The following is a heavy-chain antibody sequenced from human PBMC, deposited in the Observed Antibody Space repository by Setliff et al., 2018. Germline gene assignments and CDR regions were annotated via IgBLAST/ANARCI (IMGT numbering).Heavy chain of an antibody. CDR2: ISPYNGNT. Sequence: ASVKVSCKASGYTFNSYGINWLRQAPGQGLEWLGWISPYNGNTKYAQTVQDRITMATDTSTRTSYMELSSLRSGDTAVYFCARSSDSGYYHQRDAFDIWGQGTGVTVSS. V-gene: IGHV1-18*01. J-gene: IGHJ3*02. D-gene: IGHD3-22*01. CDR1: GYTFNSYG. CDR3: ARSSDSGYYHQRDAFDI.